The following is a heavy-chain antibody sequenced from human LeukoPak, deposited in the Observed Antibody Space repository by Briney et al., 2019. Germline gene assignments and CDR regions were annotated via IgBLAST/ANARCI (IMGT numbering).Heavy chain of an antibody. D-gene: IGHD6-6*01. V-gene: IGHV3-23*01. J-gene: IGHJ4*02. Sequence: GGSLRLSCAASGFTFSSYAINWVRQAPGKGLEWLSAISGSGGHIYYADSLKGRFTISRDNSKNTAYLEMNSLRAEDTAVYHCAKIMGSSPSTAYFAYWGQGTLVTVSS. CDR2: ISGSGGHI. CDR3: AKIMGSSPSTAYFAY. CDR1: GFTFSSYA.